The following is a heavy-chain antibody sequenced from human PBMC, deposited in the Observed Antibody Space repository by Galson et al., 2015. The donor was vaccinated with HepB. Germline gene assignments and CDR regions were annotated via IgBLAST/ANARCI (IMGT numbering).Heavy chain of an antibody. V-gene: IGHV3-30*02. J-gene: IGHJ4*02. CDR2: IRYDGSNK. CDR3: ARGLRRDGYKWIFDY. CDR1: GFTFSSYG. Sequence: SLRLSCAASGFTFSSYGMHWVRQAPGKGLEWVAFIRYDGSNKYYADSVKGRFTISRDNSKNTLYLQMNSLRAEDTAVYYCARGLRRDGYKWIFDYWGQGTLVTVSS. D-gene: IGHD5-24*01.